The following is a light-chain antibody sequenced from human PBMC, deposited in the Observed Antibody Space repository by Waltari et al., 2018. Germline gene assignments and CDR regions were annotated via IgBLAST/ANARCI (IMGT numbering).Light chain of an antibody. CDR2: DTS. CDR1: QSVTNY. Sequence: DIVLTQSPAILSLSLGERSSLSCRASQSVTNYLAWYQQKPGQAPRLLIYDTSNRATGIPARFSGSGFGTDFTLTISSLEPEDFAVYYCQQRRDWPLTFGGGTKVEIK. V-gene: IGKV3-11*01. CDR3: QQRRDWPLT. J-gene: IGKJ4*01.